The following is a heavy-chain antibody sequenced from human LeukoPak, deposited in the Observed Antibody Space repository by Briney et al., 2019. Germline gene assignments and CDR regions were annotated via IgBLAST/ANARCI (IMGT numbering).Heavy chain of an antibody. Sequence: GGSLRLSCAASGFGFSNYWMSWVRQAPGKGLEWVAYIKVEGTDKYYLDSVEGRFTISRDNAKNSLYLQMNRLRAEDTAVYYCTTIGGLGTDDYWGQGTLVTVSS. CDR1: GFGFSNYW. J-gene: IGHJ4*02. D-gene: IGHD7-27*01. V-gene: IGHV3-7*01. CDR2: IKVEGTDK. CDR3: TTIGGLGTDDY.